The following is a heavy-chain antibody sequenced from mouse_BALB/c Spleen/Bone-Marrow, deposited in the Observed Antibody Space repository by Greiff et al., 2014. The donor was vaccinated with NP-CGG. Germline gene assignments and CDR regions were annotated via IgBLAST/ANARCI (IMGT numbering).Heavy chain of an antibody. CDR1: GYSITSYYS. Sequence: EVQLQQSGPDLVKPSQSLSLTCTVTGYSITSYYSWHWIRQFPGNKLEWMGYIHYSGTTVYNPSLKSRISITRDTSNNQFFLQLNSVTTEDTATYYCARSAGTPCTMDYWGQGTSVTVSS. D-gene: IGHD4-1*01. CDR3: ARSAGTPCTMDY. V-gene: IGHV3-1*02. J-gene: IGHJ4*01. CDR2: IHYSGTT.